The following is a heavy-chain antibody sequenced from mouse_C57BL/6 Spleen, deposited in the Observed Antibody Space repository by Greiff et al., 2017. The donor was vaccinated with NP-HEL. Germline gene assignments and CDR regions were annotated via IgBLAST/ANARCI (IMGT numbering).Heavy chain of an antibody. J-gene: IGHJ4*01. V-gene: IGHV1-54*01. CDR1: GYAFTNYL. CDR3: AREYYYAMDY. Sequence: VQLQQSGAELVRPGTSVKVSCKASGYAFTNYLIEWVKQRPGQGLEWIGVINPGSGGTNYNEKFKGKATLTADKSSSTAYMQLSSLTSEDSAVYFCAREYYYAMDYWGQGTSVTVSS. CDR2: INPGSGGT.